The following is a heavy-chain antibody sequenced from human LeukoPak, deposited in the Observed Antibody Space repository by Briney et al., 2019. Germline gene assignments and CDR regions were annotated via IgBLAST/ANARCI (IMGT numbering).Heavy chain of an antibody. V-gene: IGHV1-46*01. CDR1: GYTFTSYY. Sequence: RASVKVSCKASGYTFTSYYTHWVRQAPGQGLEWMGIINPSGGSTSYAQKFQGRVTMTRDTSTSTVYMELSSLRSEDTAVYYCARGDYYDSSGYQSPSFDYWGQGTLVTVSS. D-gene: IGHD3-22*01. CDR2: INPSGGST. CDR3: ARGDYYDSSGYQSPSFDY. J-gene: IGHJ4*02.